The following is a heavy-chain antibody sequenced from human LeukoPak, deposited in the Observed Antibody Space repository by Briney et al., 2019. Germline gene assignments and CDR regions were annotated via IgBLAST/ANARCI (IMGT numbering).Heavy chain of an antibody. CDR2: IYPGDSDT. D-gene: IGHD6-19*01. Sequence: GESLKISCKGSGCSFTSYWIGWVRQMPGKGLEWMGIIYPGDSDTRYSPSFQGQVTISADKSISTAYLQWSSLKASDTAMYYCARTIAVAGLYNWFDPWGQGTLVTVSS. CDR3: ARTIAVAGLYNWFDP. V-gene: IGHV5-51*01. CDR1: GCSFTSYW. J-gene: IGHJ5*02.